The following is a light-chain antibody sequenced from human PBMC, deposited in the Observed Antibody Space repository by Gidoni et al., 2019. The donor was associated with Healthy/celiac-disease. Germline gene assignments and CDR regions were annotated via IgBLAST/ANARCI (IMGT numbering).Light chain of an antibody. CDR2: DAS. J-gene: IGKJ3*01. CDR1: QDISNY. CDR3: QQYDNLPPFT. V-gene: IGKV1-33*01. Sequence: DIQMTQSPSSLSASVGDRVTITCQASQDISNYLNWYQQKPGKAPKLLIYDASNLETGVPPRFSGSGSGTDFTFTISSLQPEDIATYYCQQYDNLPPFTFGPGTKVD.